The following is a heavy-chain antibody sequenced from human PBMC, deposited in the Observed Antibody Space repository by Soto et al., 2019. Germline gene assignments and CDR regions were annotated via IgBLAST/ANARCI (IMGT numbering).Heavy chain of an antibody. CDR1: GFTFSRYG. V-gene: IGHV3-33*01. CDR2: IWYDGSNK. CDR3: PRHFHDSSGHGIDDFDY. J-gene: IGHJ4*02. Sequence: QMQLVESGGGVVQPGRSLRLSCAASGFTFSRYGMHWVRQAPGKGLEWVAIIWYDGSNKYYADSVKGRFTISRDNSKNTLYLQMNSLRDEDTAVYYCPRHFHDSSGHGIDDFDYGGQGTLVTVSS. D-gene: IGHD3-22*01.